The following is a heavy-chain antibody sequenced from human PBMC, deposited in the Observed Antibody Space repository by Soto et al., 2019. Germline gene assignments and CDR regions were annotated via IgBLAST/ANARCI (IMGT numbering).Heavy chain of an antibody. D-gene: IGHD3-10*01. CDR1: GFTFSSYG. CDR2: ISYDGSNK. Sequence: PGGSLRLSCAASGFTFSSYGMHWVRQAPGKGLEWVAVISYDGSNKYYADSVKGRFTISRDNSKNTLYLQMNSLRAEDTAVYYCAKSIRTMDYWGQGTLVTVSS. J-gene: IGHJ4*02. V-gene: IGHV3-30*18. CDR3: AKSIRTMDY.